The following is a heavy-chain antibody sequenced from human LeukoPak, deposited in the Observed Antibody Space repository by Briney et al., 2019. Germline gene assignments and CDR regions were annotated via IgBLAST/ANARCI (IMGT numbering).Heavy chain of an antibody. D-gene: IGHD1-26*01. V-gene: IGHV3-11*04. CDR3: ARGKVWELLPGPAFDI. Sequence: GGSLRFPYASSCLPFSVYYMSWTRQAPGKGLECVSYIRISGSTIYYADSLQGRFPISSANAKHSLYLQMNSLRAEDTAVYYSARGKVWELLPGPAFDIWGQGTMVTVSS. J-gene: IGHJ3*02. CDR1: CLPFSVYY. CDR2: IRISGSTI.